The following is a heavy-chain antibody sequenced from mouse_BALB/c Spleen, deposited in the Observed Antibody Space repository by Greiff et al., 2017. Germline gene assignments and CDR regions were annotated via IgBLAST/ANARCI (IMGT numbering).Heavy chain of an antibody. Sequence: EVKLVESGGGLVKPGGSLKLSCAASGFAFSSYDMSWVRQTPEKRLEWVAYISSGGGSTYYPDTVKGRFTISRDNAKNTLYLQMSSLKSEDTAMYYCARLAMITNFDYWGQGTTLTVSS. V-gene: IGHV5-12-1*01. D-gene: IGHD2-4*01. J-gene: IGHJ2*01. CDR1: GFAFSSYD. CDR2: ISSGGGST. CDR3: ARLAMITNFDY.